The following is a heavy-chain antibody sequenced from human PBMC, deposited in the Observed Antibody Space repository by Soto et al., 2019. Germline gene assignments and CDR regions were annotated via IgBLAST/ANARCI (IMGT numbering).Heavy chain of an antibody. J-gene: IGHJ4*02. CDR1: GGSISSGGYY. Sequence: QVQLQESGPGLVKPSQTLSLTCTVSGGSISSGGYYWSWIRQHPGKGLEWIGYIYYSGSTYYNPSLKTRVTISVDTSKTQFSLKLSSVTAADTAVYYCARGVTMVRGVIHTPYFDHWGQGTLVTVSS. CDR3: ARGVTMVRGVIHTPYFDH. V-gene: IGHV4-31*03. D-gene: IGHD3-10*01. CDR2: IYYSGST.